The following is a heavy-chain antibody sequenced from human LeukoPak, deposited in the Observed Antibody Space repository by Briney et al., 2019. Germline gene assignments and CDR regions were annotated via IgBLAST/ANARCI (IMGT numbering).Heavy chain of an antibody. CDR2: INPNSGGT. CDR3: ARDLLGATREGDS. D-gene: IGHD1-26*01. CDR1: GYTFTGYY. Sequence: GASVKVSCKTSGYTFTGYYIHWVRQAPGQGLEWMGWINPNSGGTNFGQKFQGRVTMTRDTSITTAYMELNSLTSDDTAVYYCARDLLGATREGDSWGQGTLVTVSS. V-gene: IGHV1-2*02. J-gene: IGHJ4*02.